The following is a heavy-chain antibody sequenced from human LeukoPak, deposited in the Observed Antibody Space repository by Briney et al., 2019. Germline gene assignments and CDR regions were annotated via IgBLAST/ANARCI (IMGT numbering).Heavy chain of an antibody. V-gene: IGHV1-46*01. Sequence: ASVKVSCKASGYTFTSYYMHWVRQAPGQGLEWMGIINPSGGSTIYAQKFQGRVTMTRDMSTSTVYMELSSLRSEDTAVYYCARGPKDDTSGYYYFDYWGQGTLVTVSS. CDR2: INPSGGST. J-gene: IGHJ4*02. CDR1: GYTFTSYY. CDR3: ARGPKDDTSGYYYFDY. D-gene: IGHD3-22*01.